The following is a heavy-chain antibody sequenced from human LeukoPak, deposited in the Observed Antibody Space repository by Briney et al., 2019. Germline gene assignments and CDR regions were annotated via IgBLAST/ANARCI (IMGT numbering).Heavy chain of an antibody. Sequence: ASVTVSCKASGYTFTSYYMHWVRQAPGQGLEWMGIINPSGGSTSYAQKFQGKVTMTRDTSTSTVYMELSSLRSEDTAVYYCARTLYSSGWYDYWGQGTLVTVSS. CDR1: GYTFTSYY. CDR2: INPSGGST. V-gene: IGHV1-46*01. D-gene: IGHD6-19*01. CDR3: ARTLYSSGWYDY. J-gene: IGHJ4*02.